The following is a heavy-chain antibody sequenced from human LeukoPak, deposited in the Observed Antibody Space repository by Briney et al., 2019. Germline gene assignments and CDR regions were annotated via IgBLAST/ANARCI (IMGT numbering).Heavy chain of an antibody. CDR2: ISWDGGST. D-gene: IGHD3-22*01. V-gene: IGHV3-43*01. J-gene: IGHJ4*02. Sequence: PGGSLRLSCAASGFTLDDYIMHWVRQAPGKGLEWVSLISWDGGSTYYADSVKGRFTISRDNAKNSVYLQMNSLRAEDTAVYYCARADFTYYYDSSGYYYGYWGQGTLVTVSS. CDR1: GFTLDDYI. CDR3: ARADFTYYYDSSGYYYGY.